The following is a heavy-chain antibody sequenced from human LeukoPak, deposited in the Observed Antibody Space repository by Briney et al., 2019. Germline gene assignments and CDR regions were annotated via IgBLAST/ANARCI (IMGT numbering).Heavy chain of an antibody. CDR1: GGSIGSSSYY. Sequence: SETLSLTCNVSGGSIGSSSYYWSWIRQPPGKGLEWIGEINHSGSTNYNPSLKSRVTISVDTSKNQFSLKLSSVTAADTAVYYCASLDLDYDSSGLPVNDYWGQGTLVTVSS. V-gene: IGHV4-39*01. CDR3: ASLDLDYDSSGLPVNDY. CDR2: INHSGST. J-gene: IGHJ4*02. D-gene: IGHD3-22*01.